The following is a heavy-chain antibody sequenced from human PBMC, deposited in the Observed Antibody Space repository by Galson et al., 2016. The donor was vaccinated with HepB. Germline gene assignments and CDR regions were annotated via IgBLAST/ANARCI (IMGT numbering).Heavy chain of an antibody. CDR2: VYKTGST. D-gene: IGHD2-21*02. Sequence: SETLSLTCNISGGSISSYFWSWIRQPPGKGLEWIGYVYKTGSTNYSPSPKSRVTVSVDTSKNQFSLKLRSVTAADTAVYYCARGVTGTPYFDFWGQGALVTVSS. CDR3: ARGVTGTPYFDF. CDR1: GGSISSYF. V-gene: IGHV4-59*01. J-gene: IGHJ4*02.